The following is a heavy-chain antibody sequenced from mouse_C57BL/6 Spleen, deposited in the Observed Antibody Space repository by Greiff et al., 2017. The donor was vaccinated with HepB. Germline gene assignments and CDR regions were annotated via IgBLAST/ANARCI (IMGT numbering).Heavy chain of an antibody. Sequence: VQLQQSGPGLVAPSQSLSITCTVSGFSLTSYAISWVRQPPGKGLEWLGVIWTGGGTNYNSALKSRLSISKDNSKSQVFLKMNSLQTDDTARYYCARNLDYYGSSSPWFAYWGQGTLVTVSA. CDR2: IWTGGGT. CDR3: ARNLDYYGSSSPWFAY. J-gene: IGHJ3*01. CDR1: GFSLTSYA. V-gene: IGHV2-9-1*01. D-gene: IGHD1-1*01.